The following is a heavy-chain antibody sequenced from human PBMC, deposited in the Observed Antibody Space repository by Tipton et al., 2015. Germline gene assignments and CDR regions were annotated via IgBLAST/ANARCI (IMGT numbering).Heavy chain of an antibody. CDR3: AKTHGAYDWYLDH. V-gene: IGHV4-31*03. J-gene: IGHJ4*02. D-gene: IGHD5-12*01. CDR2: IYYSGIT. CDR1: GGSISSGGYY. Sequence: TLSLTCTVSGGSISSGGYYWSWIRQHPGKGLEWIGYIYYSGITYYNPSLTSRVTISVDTSKNQFSLNLRSVTAADTAVYFCAKTHGAYDWYLDHWGQGTLVTVSS.